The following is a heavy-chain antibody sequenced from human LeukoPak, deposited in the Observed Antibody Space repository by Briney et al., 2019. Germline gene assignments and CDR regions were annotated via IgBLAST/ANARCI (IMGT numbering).Heavy chain of an antibody. J-gene: IGHJ4*02. V-gene: IGHV3-30*18. D-gene: IGHD4-17*01. CDR1: VFTFSSYC. Sequence: GGSLRLSCAASVFTFSSYCMHWVRQAPSKGLEWVAVISYDGSNKYYADSVKGRFTISRDNSKSTLYLQMNSLRAEDTAVYYCAKAQDGDYVDYWGQGTLVTVSS. CDR3: AKAQDGDYVDY. CDR2: ISYDGSNK.